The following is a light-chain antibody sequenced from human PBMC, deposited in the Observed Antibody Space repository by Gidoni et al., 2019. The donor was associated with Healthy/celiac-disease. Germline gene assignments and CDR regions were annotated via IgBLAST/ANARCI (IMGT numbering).Light chain of an antibody. CDR2: DAS. Sequence: EIVLTQSPATLSLSPGERATLSCRASPSVSSYLAWYQQKTGQAPRLLIYDASNRATGIPARFSGSGSGTDFTLTISSLETEDFAVYYCQQRSNWPITFGQGTRLEIK. V-gene: IGKV3-11*01. CDR3: QQRSNWPIT. J-gene: IGKJ5*01. CDR1: PSVSSY.